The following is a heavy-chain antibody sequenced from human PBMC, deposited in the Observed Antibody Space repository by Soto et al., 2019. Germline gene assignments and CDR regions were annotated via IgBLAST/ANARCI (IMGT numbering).Heavy chain of an antibody. Sequence: QVQLVQSGAEVKKPGASVKVSCKASGYTFTSYDINWVRQATGQGLEWMGWMNPNSGNTGYAQKFQGRVTMTRNTSISTAYIELSSLRSEDTAVYYCARTVAGDYIWGSYRSRGVDYWGQGTLVTVSS. J-gene: IGHJ4*02. D-gene: IGHD3-16*02. V-gene: IGHV1-8*01. CDR1: GYTFTSYD. CDR3: ARTVAGDYIWGSYRSRGVDY. CDR2: MNPNSGNT.